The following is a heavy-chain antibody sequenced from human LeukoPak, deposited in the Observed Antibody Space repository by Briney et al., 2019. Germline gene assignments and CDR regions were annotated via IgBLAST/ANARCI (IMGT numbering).Heavy chain of an antibody. J-gene: IGHJ4*02. D-gene: IGHD3-3*01. CDR1: GGSISSSSYY. Sequence: PSETLSLTCTVSGGSISSSSYYWGWIRQPPGKGLEWIGSIYYSGSTYYNPSLKSRVTISVDTSKNQFSLKLSSVTAADTAVYYCASGTVLRFLEWLPFDYWGQGTLVTVSS. V-gene: IGHV4-39*01. CDR2: IYYSGST. CDR3: ASGTVLRFLEWLPFDY.